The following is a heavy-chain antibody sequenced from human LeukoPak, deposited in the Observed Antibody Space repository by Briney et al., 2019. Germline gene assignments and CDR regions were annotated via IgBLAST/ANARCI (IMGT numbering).Heavy chain of an antibody. CDR3: VFAGNSLRVY. Sequence: GGSLRLSCAASGFTFSAYNMNWVRQAPGEGLERVSSISSSSNYIDYADSVKGRFTISRDNAKNSLFLQIDSLRAEDTAVYYCVFAGNSLRVYWGQGTLVTVSS. CDR2: ISSSSNYI. D-gene: IGHD2-15*01. CDR1: GFTFSAYN. V-gene: IGHV3-21*01. J-gene: IGHJ4*02.